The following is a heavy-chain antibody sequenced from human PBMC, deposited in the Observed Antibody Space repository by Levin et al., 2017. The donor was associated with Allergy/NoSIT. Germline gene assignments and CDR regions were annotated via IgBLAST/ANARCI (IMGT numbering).Heavy chain of an antibody. CDR2: ISSSGSTI. Sequence: LSLTCAASGFTFSDYYMSWIRQAPGKGLEWVSYISSSGSTIYYADSVKGRFTISRDNAKNSLYLQMNSLRAEDTAVYYCAGGRSQRWFGELSPYGMDVWGQGTTVTVSS. D-gene: IGHD3-10*01. CDR1: GFTFSDYY. J-gene: IGHJ6*02. CDR3: AGGRSQRWFGELSPYGMDV. V-gene: IGHV3-11*01.